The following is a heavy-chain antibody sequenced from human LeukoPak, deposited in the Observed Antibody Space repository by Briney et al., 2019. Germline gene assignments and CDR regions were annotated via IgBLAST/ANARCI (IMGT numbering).Heavy chain of an antibody. CDR2: LHSDGSNT. Sequence: GGSLRLSCAASGLTFSGFWMHWVRQAPGKGQVWISRLHSDGSNTDYADSVKGRFTISRDNAKNTLYLQMNSLSAEDTAVYYCARDSGGYPGHFDYWGQGTLVTVSS. V-gene: IGHV3-74*01. D-gene: IGHD1-26*01. CDR1: GLTFSGFW. J-gene: IGHJ4*02. CDR3: ARDSGGYPGHFDY.